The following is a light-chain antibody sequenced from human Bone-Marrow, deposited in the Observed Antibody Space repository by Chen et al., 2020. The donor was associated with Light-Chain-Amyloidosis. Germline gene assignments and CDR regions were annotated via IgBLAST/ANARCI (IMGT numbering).Light chain of an antibody. CDR1: TSNIGTYT. CDR3: AAWDDSLNGVV. Sequence: QSVLTQPPSTSGTPGQRVTISCSGSTSNIGTYTVNWYRQVPGTAPRLLIPSDNQRPSGVPDRFSGSKSGTSASLAISWLQSEDEADYYCAAWDDSLNGVVFGGGTKLTVL. J-gene: IGLJ2*01. V-gene: IGLV1-44*01. CDR2: SDN.